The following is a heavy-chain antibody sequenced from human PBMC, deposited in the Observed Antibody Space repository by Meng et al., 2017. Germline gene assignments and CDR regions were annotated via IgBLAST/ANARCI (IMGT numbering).Heavy chain of an antibody. Sequence: QVQLVQSGPRVKKPGASVKVSCNASGYSFISYGISWVRQAPGQGLEWMGWISAYTDSANYAQNRQGRVTITTDTSTNTIYMEVRSLRSDDTAVYYCARDFMYSGGSCLDVFDIWGQGTMVTVSS. CDR2: ISAYTDSA. D-gene: IGHD2-15*01. CDR1: GYSFISYG. V-gene: IGHV1-18*01. CDR3: ARDFMYSGGSCLDVFDI. J-gene: IGHJ3*02.